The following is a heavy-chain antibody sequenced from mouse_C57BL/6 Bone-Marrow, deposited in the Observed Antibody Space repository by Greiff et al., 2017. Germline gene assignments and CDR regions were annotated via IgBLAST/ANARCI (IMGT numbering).Heavy chain of an antibody. J-gene: IGHJ1*03. CDR1: GYTFTSYW. CDR3: ARPYYSNYWYFDV. D-gene: IGHD2-5*01. V-gene: IGHV1-55*01. CDR2: IYPGSGST. Sequence: VQLQQPGAELVKPGASVKMSCKASGYTFTSYWITWVKQRPGQGLEWIGDIYPGSGSTNYNEKFKSKATLTVDTSSRTDYMQLSSLTSEDSAVYYCARPYYSNYWYFDVWGTGTTVTVSS.